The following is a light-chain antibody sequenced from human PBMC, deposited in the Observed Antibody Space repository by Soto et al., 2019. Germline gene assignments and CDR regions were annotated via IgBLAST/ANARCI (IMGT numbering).Light chain of an antibody. V-gene: IGKV3-20*01. CDR3: QQYGSAPPMYT. CDR2: GSS. CDR1: QSVSSSY. J-gene: IGKJ2*01. Sequence: EIVLTQSPGPLSLSPGERATLSCRASQSVSSSYLAWYQQKPGQAPRLLIYGSSSRATGIPDRFSGSGSGTDCTLTISRLEPEDFAVYYCQQYGSAPPMYTFGQGTKLEIK.